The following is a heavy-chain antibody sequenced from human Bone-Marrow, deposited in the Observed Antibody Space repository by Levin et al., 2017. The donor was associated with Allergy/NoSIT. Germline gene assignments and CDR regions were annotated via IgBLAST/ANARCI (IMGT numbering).Heavy chain of an antibody. CDR3: AKDTYYYDSGGYYVFDY. CDR2: ISGSSNSI. CDR1: GFTFTTSA. Sequence: GESLKISCAASGFTFTTSAMSWVRQAPGRGLEYVSAISGSSNSIHYADSVKGRFTISRDNSKNTLYLQMNSLRAEDTAVYYCAKDTYYYDSGGYYVFDYWGQGTLVTVSS. D-gene: IGHD3-22*01. J-gene: IGHJ4*02. V-gene: IGHV3-23*01.